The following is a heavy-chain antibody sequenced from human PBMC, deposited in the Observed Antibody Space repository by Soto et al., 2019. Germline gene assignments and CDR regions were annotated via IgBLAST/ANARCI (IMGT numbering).Heavy chain of an antibody. D-gene: IGHD7-27*01. V-gene: IGHV4-30-4*01. CDR3: ARGPSGDKIDY. CDR1: GGSISSAAYC. J-gene: IGHJ4*02. CDR2: IYDGGTT. Sequence: QVQLQESGPRLVSPSQTLSLTCTVSGGSISSAAYCWSWIRQSPDKGLEWIGHIYDGGTTVSSPSLKDRVTISADTSETQFYVKLSSVSAADTAVYYCARGPSGDKIDYWGQGIQVTVSS.